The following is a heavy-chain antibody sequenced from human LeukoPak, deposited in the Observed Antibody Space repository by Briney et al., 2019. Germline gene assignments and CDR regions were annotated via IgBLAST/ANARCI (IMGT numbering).Heavy chain of an antibody. D-gene: IGHD3-3*01. V-gene: IGHV3-30*18. CDR1: GFTFSSYG. J-gene: IGHJ5*02. Sequence: PGGSLRLSCAASGFTFSSYGMHWVRQAPGKGLGWVAVISYDGSNKYYADSVKGRLTISRDNSKNTLYLQMNSLRAEDTAVYYCAKDPTIFGVVTPPNVWFDPWGQGTLVTVSS. CDR3: AKDPTIFGVVTPPNVWFDP. CDR2: ISYDGSNK.